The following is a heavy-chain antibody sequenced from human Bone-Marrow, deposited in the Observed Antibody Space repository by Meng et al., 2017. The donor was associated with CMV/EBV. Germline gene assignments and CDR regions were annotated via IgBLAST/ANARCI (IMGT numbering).Heavy chain of an antibody. CDR2: ISWNSGFI. CDR3: ASEYCSSTSCQDY. Sequence: SLKISCAASGFTFDDYAMHWVRQAPGKGLEWVSGISWNSGFIGYADSVKGRFTISRDNAKNSLYLQMNSLRPEDTAVYYCASEYCSSTSCQDYWGQGTLVTVSS. D-gene: IGHD2-2*01. J-gene: IGHJ4*02. V-gene: IGHV3-9*01. CDR1: GFTFDDYA.